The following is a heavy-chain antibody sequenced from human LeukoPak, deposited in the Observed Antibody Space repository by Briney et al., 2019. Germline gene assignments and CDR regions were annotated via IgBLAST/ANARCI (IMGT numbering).Heavy chain of an antibody. Sequence: PPGGSLRLSCAASGFTFSSYGMHWVRQAPGKGLEWVAFIRYDGSNKYYADSVKGRFTISRDNSKNTLYLQTNSLRAEDTAVYYCAKGGVKYYMDVWGKGTTVTVSS. CDR1: GFTFSSYG. CDR2: IRYDGSNK. D-gene: IGHD3-10*01. J-gene: IGHJ6*03. CDR3: AKGGVKYYMDV. V-gene: IGHV3-30*02.